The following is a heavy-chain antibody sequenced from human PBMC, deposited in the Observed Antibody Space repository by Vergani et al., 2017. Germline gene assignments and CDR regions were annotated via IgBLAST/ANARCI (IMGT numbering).Heavy chain of an antibody. Sequence: QVQLQESGPGLVKPSETLSLTCTVSGGSISSYYLSWIRQPPGKGLEWIGYIYYSGSTNYNPSLKSRVTISVDTSKNQFSLKLSSVTDADTAVYYCARGHYDILTGYYPHNWFDPWGQGTLVTVSS. J-gene: IGHJ5*02. CDR1: GGSISSYY. V-gene: IGHV4-59*01. D-gene: IGHD3-9*01. CDR3: ARGHYDILTGYYPHNWFDP. CDR2: IYYSGST.